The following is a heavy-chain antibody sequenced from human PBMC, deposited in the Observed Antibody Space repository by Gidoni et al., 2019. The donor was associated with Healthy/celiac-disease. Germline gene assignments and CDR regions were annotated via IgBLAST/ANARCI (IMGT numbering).Heavy chain of an antibody. D-gene: IGHD3-3*01. CDR2: IIPILGIA. V-gene: IGHV1-69*04. CDR3: ARETSTIFGVVTNFDY. Sequence: QVQLVQSGAEVKKPGSSVQVSCKASGGTFSSYAISWVRQAPGQGLEWMGRIIPILGIANYAQKFQGRVTITADKSTSTAYMELSSLRSEDTAVYYCARETSTIFGVVTNFDYWGQGTLVTVSS. J-gene: IGHJ4*02. CDR1: GGTFSSYA.